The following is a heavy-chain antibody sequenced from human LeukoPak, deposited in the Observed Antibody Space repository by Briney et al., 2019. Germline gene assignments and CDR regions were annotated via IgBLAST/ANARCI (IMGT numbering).Heavy chain of an antibody. CDR3: GKYCAGSSCYGGFDP. Sequence: GSLRLSCAASGFTFTTYAMSWVRQAPGKGLQWVSAISGSGSSTNYADSVKGRFTISRDNSKNTLYLQMNSLRAEDTAVYYCGKYCAGSSCYGGFDPWGQGTLVTVSS. CDR2: ISGSGSST. V-gene: IGHV3-23*01. D-gene: IGHD2-2*01. CDR1: GFTFTTYA. J-gene: IGHJ5*02.